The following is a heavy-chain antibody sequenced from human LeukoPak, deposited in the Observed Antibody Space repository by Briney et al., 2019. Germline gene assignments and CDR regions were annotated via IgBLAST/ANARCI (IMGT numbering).Heavy chain of an antibody. CDR2: INRDGSST. CDR3: ARVLAARPPHFDY. CDR1: GIIFSNYW. V-gene: IGHV3-74*01. J-gene: IGHJ4*02. Sequence: PGGSLRLSCAASGIIFSNYWMHWVRQAPEKGLVWVSRINRDGSSTSYADSVKGRFTISRDNAKNTLYLQMNSLRAEDTAVYYCARVLAARPPHFDYWGQGTLVTVSS. D-gene: IGHD6-6*01.